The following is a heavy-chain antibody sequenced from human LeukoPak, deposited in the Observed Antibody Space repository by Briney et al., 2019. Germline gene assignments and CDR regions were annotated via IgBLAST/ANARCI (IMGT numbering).Heavy chain of an antibody. V-gene: IGHV3-73*01. J-gene: IGHJ4*02. D-gene: IGHD6-13*01. CDR1: GFTFDDYT. CDR2: IRSKANSYAT. Sequence: GGSLRLSCAASGFTFDDYTMHWVRQASGKGLEWVGRIRSKANSYATAYAASVKGRFTISRDDSKNTAYLQMNSLKTEDTAVYYCTRPDSMAAAGTQGDYWGQGTLVTVSS. CDR3: TRPDSMAAAGTQGDY.